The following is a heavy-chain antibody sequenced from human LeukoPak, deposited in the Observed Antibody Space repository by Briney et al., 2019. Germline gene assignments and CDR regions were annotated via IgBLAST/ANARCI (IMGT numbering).Heavy chain of an antibody. CDR3: ARDGAGSGSYYNRGFDY. V-gene: IGHV4-4*07. J-gene: IGHJ4*02. CDR1: GGSISSYY. Sequence: SETLSLTRTVSGGSISSYYWSWIRQPAGKGLEWIGRIYTSGSTNYNPSLKSRVTMSVDTSKNQFSLKLSSVTAADTAVYYCARDGAGSGSYYNRGFDYWGQGTLVTVSS. D-gene: IGHD3-10*01. CDR2: IYTSGST.